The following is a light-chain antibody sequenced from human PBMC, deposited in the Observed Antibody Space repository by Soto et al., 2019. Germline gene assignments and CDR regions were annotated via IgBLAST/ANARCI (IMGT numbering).Light chain of an antibody. J-gene: IGLJ2*01. CDR3: QVWDSSDDHPVV. Sequence: SYELTQPPSVSVAPGQTARMTCGGNNIGSKSVHWYQQKPGQAPVVVVYDDFDRPSGIPERFAGFNSGNTAILTISRVEAGDEADYYCQVWDSSDDHPVVFGGGTKLTVL. V-gene: IGLV3-21*02. CDR1: NIGSKS. CDR2: DDF.